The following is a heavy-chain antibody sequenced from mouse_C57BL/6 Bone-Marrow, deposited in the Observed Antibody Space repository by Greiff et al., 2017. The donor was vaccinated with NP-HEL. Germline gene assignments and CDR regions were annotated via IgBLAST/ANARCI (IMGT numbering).Heavy chain of an antibody. Sequence: EVQLQQSGAELVRPGASVKLSCTASGFNITDYYMHWVKQRPEQGLEWIGRIDPEDGDTEYAPKFQGKATMTADTSSNTAYLQLSSLTSEDTAVYYCTTDYYYGSSFDYWGQGTTLTVSS. CDR2: IDPEDGDT. CDR1: GFNITDYY. CDR3: TTDYYYGSSFDY. J-gene: IGHJ2*01. V-gene: IGHV14-1*01. D-gene: IGHD1-1*01.